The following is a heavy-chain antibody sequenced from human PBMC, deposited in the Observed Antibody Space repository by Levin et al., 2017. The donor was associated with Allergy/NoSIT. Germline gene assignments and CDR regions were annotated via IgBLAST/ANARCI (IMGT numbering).Heavy chain of an antibody. J-gene: IGHJ6*02. D-gene: IGHD3-3*01. CDR3: AKGPEGYYDFWSGYSTSYYYGMDV. Sequence: GGSLRLSCAASGFTFSSYAMSWVRQAPGKGLEWVSAISGSGGSTYYADSVKGRFTISRDNSKNTLYLQMNSLRAEDTAVYYCAKGPEGYYDFWSGYSTSYYYGMDVWGQGTTVTVSS. CDR1: GFTFSSYA. CDR2: ISGSGGST. V-gene: IGHV3-23*01.